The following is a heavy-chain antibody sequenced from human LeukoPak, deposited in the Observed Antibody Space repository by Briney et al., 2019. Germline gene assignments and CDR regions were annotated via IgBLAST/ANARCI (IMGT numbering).Heavy chain of an antibody. J-gene: IGHJ4*02. CDR1: GLTFSNAW. CDR2: IRSKANSYAT. Sequence: GGSLRLSCAASGLTFSNAWMSWVRQVPGKGLEWVGRIRSKANSYATSYDASVKGRFTISRDDSKNTTYLQMNSLKTEDTAIYYCTRRGTTMTPDDYWGQGTLVTVSS. CDR3: TRRGTTMTPDDY. V-gene: IGHV3-73*01. D-gene: IGHD4-11*01.